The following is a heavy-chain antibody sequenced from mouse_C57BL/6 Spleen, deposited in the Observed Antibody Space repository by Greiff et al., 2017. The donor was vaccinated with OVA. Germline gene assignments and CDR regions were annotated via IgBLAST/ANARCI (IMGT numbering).Heavy chain of an antibody. Sequence: QVQLQQPGTELVKPGASVKLSCKASGYTFTSYWMHWVQQRPGQGLEWIGNINPSNGGTNYNEKFKSKATLTVDKSSSTAYMQLSSLTSEDSAVYYCARCPAYYSNWMDYWGQGTSVTVSS. J-gene: IGHJ4*01. D-gene: IGHD2-5*01. CDR2: INPSNGGT. CDR1: GYTFTSYW. V-gene: IGHV1-53*01. CDR3: ARCPAYYSNWMDY.